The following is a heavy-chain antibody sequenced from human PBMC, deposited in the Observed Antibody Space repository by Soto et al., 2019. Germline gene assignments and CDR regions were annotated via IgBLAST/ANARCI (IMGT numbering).Heavy chain of an antibody. D-gene: IGHD7-27*01. J-gene: IGHJ6*03. CDR2: IDYSGRT. V-gene: IGHV4-59*01. Sequence: SETLSLTCTVSGGSISSYSWTWIRQPPGEGLEWIGYIDYSGRTNYSPSLQSRVTISVDTSKNQFSLRLSPVTAADTAMYYCARVGKNSDYYYYYMDVWGKGTTVTSP. CDR1: GGSISSYS. CDR3: ARVGKNSDYYYYYMDV.